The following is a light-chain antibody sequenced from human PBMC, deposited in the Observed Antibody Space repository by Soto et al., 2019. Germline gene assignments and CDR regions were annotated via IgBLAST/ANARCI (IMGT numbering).Light chain of an antibody. CDR3: CSYAAGDSAV. Sequence: QSALTQPASVSGSPGQSITISCTGTSSDVGSYNLVSWYQQHPGKAPKLMIFEGSKRPSGVSNRFSGSKSGNTASLTISGLHAEDEADYYCCSYAAGDSAVFGGGTQLTVL. CDR2: EGS. J-gene: IGLJ7*01. V-gene: IGLV2-23*01. CDR1: SSDVGSYNL.